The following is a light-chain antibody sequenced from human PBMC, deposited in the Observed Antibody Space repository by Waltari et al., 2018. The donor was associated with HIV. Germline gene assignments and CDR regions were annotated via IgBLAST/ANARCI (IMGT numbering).Light chain of an antibody. CDR2: EVN. J-gene: IGLJ2*01. V-gene: IGLV2-8*01. Sequence: QSALTQPPSASGSPGQSVTISCTGISSDVGSYNYVSWYQQHPGKAPKLMIYEVNKRPPGVPNRFSGSKSGNTASLTVSGLQTDDEADYYCSSYVRTNNLLFGGGTKLTVL. CDR3: SSYVRTNNLL. CDR1: SSDVGSYNY.